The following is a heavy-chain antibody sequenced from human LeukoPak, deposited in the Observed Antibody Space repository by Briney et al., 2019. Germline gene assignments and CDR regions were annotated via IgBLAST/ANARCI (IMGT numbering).Heavy chain of an antibody. Sequence: SETLSLTCTDSGGSISSYYWSWIRQPPGKGLEWIGYIYYSGSTNYNPSLKSRVTISVDTSKNQFSLKLSSVTAADTAVYYCARGSIAARNDAFDIWAKGQLSPSLQ. J-gene: IGHJ3*02. CDR2: IYYSGST. CDR3: ARGSIAARNDAFDI. V-gene: IGHV4-59*01. CDR1: GGSISSYY. D-gene: IGHD6-6*01.